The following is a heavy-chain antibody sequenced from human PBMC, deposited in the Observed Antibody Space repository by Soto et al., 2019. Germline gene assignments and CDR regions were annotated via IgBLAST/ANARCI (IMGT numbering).Heavy chain of an antibody. CDR1: GASLRDNY. V-gene: IGHV4-34*01. Sequence: ETLSLTCAVYGASLRDNYCNWLRQPPGKGLEWIGEINHSGNTNYNPSLRSRVTISIDTSKNQLSLNLRSVSAADTAVYYCARGTGEFDALGPGNAVTVSS. D-gene: IGHD2-21*01. J-gene: IGHJ5*02. CDR3: ARGTGEFDA. CDR2: INHSGNT.